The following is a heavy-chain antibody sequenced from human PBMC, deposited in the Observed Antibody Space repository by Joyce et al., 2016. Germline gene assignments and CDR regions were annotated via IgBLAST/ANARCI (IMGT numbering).Heavy chain of an antibody. CDR1: GLTLSNYW. V-gene: IGHV3-7*01. J-gene: IGHJ4*02. Sequence: EVQLVASGGALVQPGGSRRLYWSASGLTLSNYWMNWVRQAPEKGLEWVAIIRQDGSDIYDSDSVRGRFTISRDNVKNSVHLQMNSLRDDDTAIYYCVGGRGWLFDFWGQGTLVTVSS. CDR3: VGGRGWLFDF. D-gene: IGHD6-19*01. CDR2: IRQDGSDI.